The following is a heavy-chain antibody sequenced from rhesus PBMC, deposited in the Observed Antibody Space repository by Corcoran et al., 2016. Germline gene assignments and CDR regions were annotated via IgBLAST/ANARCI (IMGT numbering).Heavy chain of an antibody. D-gene: IGHD2-33*01. V-gene: IGHV4-80*01. CDR1: GVSISRHC. CDR3: VRWNVVTTYGLDS. CDR2: IHGNPGSP. Sequence: QVQLQESGPGLMKPSETLSLTCTVSGVSISRHCWTWIRQPPGKGREWIGDIHGNPGSPHYHPSLKIHISKDASKNQFSLTLRSMTAADTAVYYCVRWNVVTTYGLDSWGQGVVVTVSS. J-gene: IGHJ6*01.